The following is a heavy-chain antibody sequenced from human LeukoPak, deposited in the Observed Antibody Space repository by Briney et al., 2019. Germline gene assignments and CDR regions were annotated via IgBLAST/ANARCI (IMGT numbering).Heavy chain of an antibody. V-gene: IGHV3-74*01. CDR2: INSDDSRT. CDR3: ARGLVHDTSGYYSDY. D-gene: IGHD3-22*01. J-gene: IGHJ4*02. CDR1: GFTFSAFW. Sequence: PGGSLRLSRAVSGFTFSAFWMHWVRQAPGKGLVWVSRINSDDSRTTYADSVKGRFTISRDNAKNTLYLQMNSLRAVDTAVYYCARGLVHDTSGYYSDYWGQGTLVTVSS.